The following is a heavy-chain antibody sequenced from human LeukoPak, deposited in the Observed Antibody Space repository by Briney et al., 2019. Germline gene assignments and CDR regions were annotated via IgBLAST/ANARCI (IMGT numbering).Heavy chain of an antibody. CDR2: IKQDGSEK. V-gene: IGHV3-7*01. J-gene: IGHJ4*02. Sequence: PWGTLRLSCAASGFTFSSYWMSWVRQAPGKGMEWVANIKQDGSEKYYGDSVKGRFTISRDNAKNSRYLQMNSLRAEDTAVYYCARGKSSSYDYWGQGTLVTVSS. CDR3: ARGKSSSYDY. CDR1: GFTFSSYW. D-gene: IGHD6-13*01.